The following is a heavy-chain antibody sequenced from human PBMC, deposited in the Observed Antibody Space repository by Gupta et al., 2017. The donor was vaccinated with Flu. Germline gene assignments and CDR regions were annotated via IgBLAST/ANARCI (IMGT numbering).Heavy chain of an antibody. J-gene: IGHJ4*02. Sequence: QVQLQQSGPGLVKPSQTLSLTCAISGDSVSSNGVAWYWIRQSPSRGLEWLGRTYYKPKWYTDYAGSVRSRLTISSDPSKNQFSLQLTSMTPEDTAVYYCGRGAWSAVDYWGQGTLVTVSS. D-gene: IGHD1-1*01. CDR3: GRGAWSAVDY. CDR2: TYYKPKWYT. V-gene: IGHV6-1*01. CDR1: GDSVSSNGVA.